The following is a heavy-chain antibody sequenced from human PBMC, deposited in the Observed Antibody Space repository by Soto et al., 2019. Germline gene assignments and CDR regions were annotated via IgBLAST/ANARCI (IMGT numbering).Heavy chain of an antibody. D-gene: IGHD3-10*02. Sequence: EVQLVESGGGLVQPGGSLRLSCAASGFTFSSYWMTWVRQAPGKGLEWVANIKEDGSGKYYVDSVKGRFTISRDNTQNSVYVQLNSLRAEDTATYYCVKAWYNDVWGYYFDYWGQGTLVTVSS. CDR3: VKAWYNDVWGYYFDY. CDR1: GFTFSSYW. V-gene: IGHV3-7*01. J-gene: IGHJ4*02. CDR2: IKEDGSGK.